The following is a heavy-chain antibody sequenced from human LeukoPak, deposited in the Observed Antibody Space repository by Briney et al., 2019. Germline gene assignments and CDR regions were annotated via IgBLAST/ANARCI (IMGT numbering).Heavy chain of an antibody. J-gene: IGHJ5*02. CDR1: GVSISSGGYY. CDR2: IYHSGST. D-gene: IGHD3-22*01. Sequence: SETLSLTCTVSGVSISSGGYYWSWIRQPPGKGLEWIGYIYHSGSTYYNPSLKSRVTISVDRSKNQFSLKLCSVTAADTAVYYCARVVYDSSGYKENWFDPWDQGTLVTVSS. CDR3: ARVVYDSSGYKENWFDP. V-gene: IGHV4-30-2*01.